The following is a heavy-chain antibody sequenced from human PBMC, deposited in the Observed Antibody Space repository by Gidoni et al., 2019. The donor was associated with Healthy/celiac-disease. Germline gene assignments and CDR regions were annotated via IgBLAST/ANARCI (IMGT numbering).Heavy chain of an antibody. V-gene: IGHV4-59*01. CDR1: GGSISSYY. Sequence: QVQLQESAPGLVKPSETLSLTCPVSGGSISSYYWSWIRQPPGKGLEGMGYIYSSGSTTYNTSLKSGVTISVETSKNQFSLKLSSVTAADTAVYYCARDAGKYSSGWSNWYFDLWGRGTLVTVSS. CDR3: ARDAGKYSSGWSNWYFDL. J-gene: IGHJ2*01. D-gene: IGHD6-19*01. CDR2: IYSSGST.